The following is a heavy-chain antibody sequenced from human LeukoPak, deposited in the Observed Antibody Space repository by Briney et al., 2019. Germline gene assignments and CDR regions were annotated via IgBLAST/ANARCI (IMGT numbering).Heavy chain of an antibody. CDR2: FDPEDGET. D-gene: IGHD3-10*01. Sequence: ASVKVSCKVSGYTLTELSMHWVRQAPGKGLEWMGGFDPEDGETIYAQKFQGRVTMTEDTSTDTAYMGLSSLRSEDTAVYYCATAGGWFGELLRRGYYFDYWGQGTLVTVSS. CDR3: ATAGGWFGELLRRGYYFDY. V-gene: IGHV1-24*01. CDR1: GYTLTELS. J-gene: IGHJ4*02.